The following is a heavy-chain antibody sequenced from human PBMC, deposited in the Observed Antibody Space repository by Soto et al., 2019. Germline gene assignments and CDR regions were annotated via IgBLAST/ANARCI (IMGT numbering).Heavy chain of an antibody. CDR1: GGTLSDHG. CDR2: TIPVFNTA. V-gene: IGHV1-69*06. CDR3: ERGVYGYGNYYTGPSAFDL. Sequence: QVQLEQSGAEVKKPGSSVKVSCKASGGTLSDHGVAWLRQAPGQGLEWMGGTIPVFNTAKYAQKFQGRVTVTADKFTTIAYIELSSLRSEDTAFYFCERGVYGYGNYYTGPSAFDLWGQGTMVIVSS. J-gene: IGHJ3*01. D-gene: IGHD3-10*01.